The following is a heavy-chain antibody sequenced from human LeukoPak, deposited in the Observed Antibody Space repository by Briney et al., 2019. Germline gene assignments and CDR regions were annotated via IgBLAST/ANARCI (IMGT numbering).Heavy chain of an antibody. CDR2: IRSAVETT. D-gene: IGHD3/OR15-3a*01. CDR1: GFTVSSNY. J-gene: IGHJ4*02. CDR3: AKHFCTGLDCSLFDS. Sequence: GGSLRLSCAASGFTVSSNYMSWVRQAPGKGLEWISGIRSAVETTHYADSVKGRFIISRDNSKNALSLQLNSLRPEDTALYYCAKHFCTGLDCSLFDSWGQGTLVTVSS. V-gene: IGHV3-23*01.